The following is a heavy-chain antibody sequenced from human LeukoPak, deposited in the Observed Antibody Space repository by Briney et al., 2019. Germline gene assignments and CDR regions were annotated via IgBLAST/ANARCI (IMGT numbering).Heavy chain of an antibody. V-gene: IGHV4-34*01. J-gene: IGHJ5*02. D-gene: IGHD3-10*01. CDR1: GGSFSGYY. CDR2: INHSGST. CDR3: ARHERSGSRFDP. Sequence: SETLSLTCAVYGGSFSGYYWSWIRQPPGKGLEWIGEINHSGSTYYNPSLKSRATISVDTSKNQFSLKLSSVTAADTAVYYCARHERSGSRFDPWGQGTLVTVSS.